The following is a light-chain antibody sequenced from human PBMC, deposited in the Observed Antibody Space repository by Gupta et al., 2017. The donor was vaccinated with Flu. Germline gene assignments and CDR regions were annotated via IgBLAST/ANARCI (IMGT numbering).Light chain of an antibody. CDR1: SDIYGYKY. V-gene: IGLV2-11*03. CDR2: DVT. J-gene: IGLJ3*02. Sequence: SVTISCSGISDIYGYKYVSWYQQQPGKAPKLMIYDVTERPSGVPDRFSGSNSGNTASLTIXGXQAEDEXDYYCCSFAGPDTYWVFGGGTKLTVL. CDR3: CSFAGPDTYWV.